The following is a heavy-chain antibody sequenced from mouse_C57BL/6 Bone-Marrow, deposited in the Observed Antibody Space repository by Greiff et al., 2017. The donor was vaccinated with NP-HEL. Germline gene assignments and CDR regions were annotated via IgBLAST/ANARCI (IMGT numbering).Heavy chain of an antibody. CDR1: GYTFTSYT. D-gene: IGHD3-2*02. J-gene: IGHJ2*01. Sequence: VKLMESGAELARPGASVKMSCKASGYTFTSYTMHWVKQRPGQGLEWIGYINPSSGYTKYNQKFKDKATLTADKSSSTAYMQLSSLTSEDSAVYYCARGELRLFDYWGQGTTLTVSS. V-gene: IGHV1-4*01. CDR2: INPSSGYT. CDR3: ARGELRLFDY.